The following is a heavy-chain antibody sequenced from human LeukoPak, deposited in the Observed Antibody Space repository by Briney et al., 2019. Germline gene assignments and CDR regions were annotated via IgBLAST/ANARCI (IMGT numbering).Heavy chain of an antibody. CDR2: ISGSGGST. CDR3: AKVSHHITYYYDSSGYVFDY. CDR1: GFTFSSYA. Sequence: GGSLRLSCAASGFTFSSYAMSWVRQAPGKGLEWVSAISGSGGSTYYADSVKGRFTISRDNSKNTLYLQMNSLRAEDTAVYYCAKVSHHITYYYDSSGYVFDYWGQGTLVTVSS. D-gene: IGHD3-22*01. V-gene: IGHV3-23*01. J-gene: IGHJ4*02.